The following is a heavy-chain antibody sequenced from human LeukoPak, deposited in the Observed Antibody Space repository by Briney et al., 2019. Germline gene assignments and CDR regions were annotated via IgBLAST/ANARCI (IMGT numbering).Heavy chain of an antibody. Sequence: GGSLRLSCAASGFTFSSYGMNWVRQAPGKGLEWVSYISSSGGAIYYADSVKGRFTLSRDNAKNSLDLQMNSLRAEDTAVYYCARDWTKGLDDAFDIWGRGTMVTVSS. CDR1: GFTFSSYG. V-gene: IGHV3-48*03. D-gene: IGHD3/OR15-3a*01. J-gene: IGHJ3*02. CDR3: ARDWTKGLDDAFDI. CDR2: ISSSGGAI.